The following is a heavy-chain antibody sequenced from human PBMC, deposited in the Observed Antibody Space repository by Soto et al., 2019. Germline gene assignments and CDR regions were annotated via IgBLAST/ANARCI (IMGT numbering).Heavy chain of an antibody. Sequence: SETLSLTCTVSGGSISSGDYYWSWIRQPPGKGLEWIGYIYYSGSTYYNPSLKSRVTISVDTSKNQFSLKLSSVTAADTAVYYCARGLGVVVVPAARVFDDWGQGTLVTVSS. D-gene: IGHD2-2*01. V-gene: IGHV4-30-4*01. CDR2: IYYSGST. CDR3: ARGLGVVVVPAARVFDD. CDR1: GGSISSGDYY. J-gene: IGHJ4*02.